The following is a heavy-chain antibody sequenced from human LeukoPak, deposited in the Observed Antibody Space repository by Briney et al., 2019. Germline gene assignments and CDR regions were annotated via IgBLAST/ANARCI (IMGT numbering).Heavy chain of an antibody. D-gene: IGHD3-22*01. CDR2: INTNTGNP. Sequence: ASVKVSCKASGYTFTSYAMNWVRQAPGQGLEWMGWINTNTGNPTYAQGFTGRFVFSLDTSVGTAYLQISSLKAEDTAVYYCVESGQVVGRRDYWFDPWGQGTLVTVSS. J-gene: IGHJ5*02. CDR3: VESGQVVGRRDYWFDP. CDR1: GYTFTSYA. V-gene: IGHV7-4-1*02.